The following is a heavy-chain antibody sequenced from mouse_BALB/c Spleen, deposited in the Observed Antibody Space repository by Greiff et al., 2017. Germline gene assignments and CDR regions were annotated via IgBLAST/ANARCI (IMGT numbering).Heavy chain of an antibody. J-gene: IGHJ4*01. CDR1: GYTFTSYD. D-gene: IGHD2-3*01. V-gene: IGHV1S33*01. CDR2: IYPGDGST. Sequence: SGPELVKPGALVKISCKASGYTFTSYDINWVMQRPGQGLEWIGWIYPGDGSTKYNEKFKGKATLTADKSSSTAYMQLSSLTSENSAFYFCARFGNAMDYWGQGTSVTVSS. CDR3: ARFGNAMDY.